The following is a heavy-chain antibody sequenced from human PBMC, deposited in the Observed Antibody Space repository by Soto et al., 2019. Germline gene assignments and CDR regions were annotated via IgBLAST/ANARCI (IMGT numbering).Heavy chain of an antibody. J-gene: IGHJ3*02. CDR3: ATPAVNDLDADSSAFDI. CDR1: GGTFSSQT. D-gene: IGHD1-1*01. CDR2: VIPIIGEG. Sequence: QVQLVQSGAEVKEPGSSVKVSCKVSGGTFSSQTINWVRQVPGQGLEWMGSVIPIIGEGKYAQSFLGRVTIPGDRSTSTAYMKRSSLRSEDTAVYYCATPAVNDLDADSSAFDIWGQGTMVTVSS. V-gene: IGHV1-69*02.